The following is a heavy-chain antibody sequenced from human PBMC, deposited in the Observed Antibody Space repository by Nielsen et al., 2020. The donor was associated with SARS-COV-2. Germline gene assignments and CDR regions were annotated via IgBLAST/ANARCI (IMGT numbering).Heavy chain of an antibody. Sequence: ASVKVSCKASGYTFTNFGISWVRQAPRQGLEWMGRINPSGGSTRYAQKFQGRVTMTRDTSTSTVYMELSSLRPEDTAVFYCARDKTGSSGWLGDWGQGTLVTVSS. CDR3: ARDKTGSSGWLGD. CDR2: INPSGGST. V-gene: IGHV1-46*01. D-gene: IGHD6-19*01. J-gene: IGHJ4*02. CDR1: GYTFTNFG.